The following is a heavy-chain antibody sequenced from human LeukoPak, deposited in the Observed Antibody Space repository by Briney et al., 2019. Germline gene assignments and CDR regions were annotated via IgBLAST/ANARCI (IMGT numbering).Heavy chain of an antibody. D-gene: IGHD6-19*01. CDR1: GFTFSSYG. CDR2: IRYDGSNK. Sequence: PGGSLRLSCAASGFTFSSYGMHWVRQAPGKGLEWVAFIRYDGSNKYYADSVKGRFTISRDNAKNSLYLQMNSLRAEDAAVYYCARAREDSSGWYGGGYYWGQGTLVTVSS. J-gene: IGHJ4*02. V-gene: IGHV3-30*02. CDR3: ARAREDSSGWYGGGYY.